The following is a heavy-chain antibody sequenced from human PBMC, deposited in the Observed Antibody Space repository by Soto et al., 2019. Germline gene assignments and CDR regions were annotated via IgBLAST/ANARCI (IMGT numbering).Heavy chain of an antibody. CDR1: GYTFTSYD. CDR3: ARGIAARRGGRFWFDP. V-gene: IGHV1-8*01. Sequence: GASVKVSCKASGYTFTSYDINWVRQATGQGLEWMGWMNPNSGNTGYAQKFQGRVTMTRNTSISTAYMELSSLRSEDTAVYYCARGIAARRGGRFWFDPWGQGTLVTVSS. D-gene: IGHD6-6*01. J-gene: IGHJ5*02. CDR2: MNPNSGNT.